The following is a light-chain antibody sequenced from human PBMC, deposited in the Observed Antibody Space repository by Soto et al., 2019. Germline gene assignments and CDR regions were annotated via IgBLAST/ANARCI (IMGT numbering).Light chain of an antibody. J-gene: IGLJ2*01. CDR2: GNT. Sequence: QSVLTQPPSVSGAPGQRVTISCTGSSSNIRAGYDVHWYQQLPGTAPKLLVHGNTDRPSGVPDRFSGSKSGTSASLAITGLQAEYEADYYCQSYDSSLSGWLFGGGTKLTVL. CDR1: SSNIRAGYD. V-gene: IGLV1-40*01. CDR3: QSYDSSLSGWL.